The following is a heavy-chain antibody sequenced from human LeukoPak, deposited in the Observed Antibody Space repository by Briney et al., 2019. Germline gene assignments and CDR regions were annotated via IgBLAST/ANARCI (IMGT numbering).Heavy chain of an antibody. Sequence: ASVKVSCKASGYTFTSYDINWVRQATGQGLAWMGWMNPNGGNTGYAQKFQGRVTMTRNTSITTAYMELSSLRSEDTAVYYCARGETVSNWFDPWGQGTLVTVSS. CDR3: ARGETVSNWFDP. J-gene: IGHJ5*02. D-gene: IGHD1-20*01. CDR1: GYTFTSYD. V-gene: IGHV1-8*01. CDR2: MNPNGGNT.